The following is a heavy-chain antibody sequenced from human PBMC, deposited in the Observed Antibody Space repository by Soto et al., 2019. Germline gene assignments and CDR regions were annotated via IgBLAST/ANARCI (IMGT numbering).Heavy chain of an antibody. CDR3: AKDEWELRFLEWLPPGGYMDV. CDR1: GFTFSSYA. Sequence: GESLKISCAASGFTFSSYAMSWVRQAPGKGLEWVSAISGSGGSTYYADSVKGRFTISRDNSKNTLYLQMNSLRAEDTAVYYCAKDEWELRFLEWLPPGGYMDVWGKGTTVTVSS. V-gene: IGHV3-23*01. D-gene: IGHD3-3*01. J-gene: IGHJ6*03. CDR2: ISGSGGST.